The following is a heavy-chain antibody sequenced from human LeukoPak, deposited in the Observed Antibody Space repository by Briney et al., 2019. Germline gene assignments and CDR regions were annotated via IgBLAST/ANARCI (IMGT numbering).Heavy chain of an antibody. Sequence: GGSLRLSCAASGFTFSSYWMHWVRQAPGTGLVWVSRIKSDGSTNYADSVKGRCTISRDNAKNTVSLQMNSLRAEDTGVYFCARAPSEIGGYYPEYFRHWGQGTLVTVSS. D-gene: IGHD3-22*01. CDR1: GFTFSSYW. CDR3: ARAPSEIGGYYPEYFRH. V-gene: IGHV3-74*01. CDR2: IKSDGST. J-gene: IGHJ1*01.